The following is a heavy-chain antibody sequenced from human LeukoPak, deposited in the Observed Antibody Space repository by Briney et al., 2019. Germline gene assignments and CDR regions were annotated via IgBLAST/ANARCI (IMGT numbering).Heavy chain of an antibody. V-gene: IGHV4-39*01. J-gene: IGHJ4*02. CDR2: IYYSGST. CDR3: ARLRDTAMAGPFDY. Sequence: SETLSLTCAVSGGSISSGGYYWAWIRQPPGKGLEWIGGIYYSGSTYYNPSLKSRVTISVDRSKNQFSLRLSSVTAADTAVYYCARLRDTAMAGPFDYWGQGTLVTVSS. D-gene: IGHD5-18*01. CDR1: GGSISSGGYY.